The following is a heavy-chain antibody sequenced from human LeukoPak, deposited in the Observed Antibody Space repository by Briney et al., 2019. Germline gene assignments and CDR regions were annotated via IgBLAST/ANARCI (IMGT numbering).Heavy chain of an antibody. V-gene: IGHV4-59*01. J-gene: IGHJ4*02. CDR1: GGSISSYY. CDR2: IYYSGST. CDR3: ERVHGSGLDY. Sequence: SETLSLTCTVSGGSISSYYWSWIRQPPGKGLEWSGYIYYSGSTNYNPSLKSRVTISVDTSKNQFSLKLSAVTAADTAVYYYERVHGSGLDYWGQGTLVTVSS. D-gene: IGHD2-15*01.